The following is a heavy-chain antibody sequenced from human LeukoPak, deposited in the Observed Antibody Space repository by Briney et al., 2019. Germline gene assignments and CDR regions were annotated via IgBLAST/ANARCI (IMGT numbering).Heavy chain of an antibody. CDR2: ISSNGGST. CDR3: VKDSSSGSYFDY. J-gene: IGHJ4*02. Sequence: GGSLRLSCSASGFTFSRYAMHWVRQAPGKGLEYVSAISSNGGSTYYADSVRGRFTISRDNSRNTLHLQMSSLRVEDTAVYYCVKDSSSGSYFDYWGQGTLVTVPS. V-gene: IGHV3-64D*06. CDR1: GFTFSRYA. D-gene: IGHD3-10*01.